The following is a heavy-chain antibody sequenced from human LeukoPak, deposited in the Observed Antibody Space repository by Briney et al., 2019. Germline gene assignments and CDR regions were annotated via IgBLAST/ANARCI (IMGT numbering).Heavy chain of an antibody. D-gene: IGHD3-10*01. Sequence: SETLSLTCTVSGSSITNYYWGWIRQPPGKGLEWIGSIYYSGSTYYNPSLKSRVTISVDTSENQFSLKLTSVTAADTAVYYCVRGPYGSGISNWFDPWGQGTLVIVSS. CDR2: IYYSGST. V-gene: IGHV4-39*07. J-gene: IGHJ5*02. CDR1: GSSITNYY. CDR3: VRGPYGSGISNWFDP.